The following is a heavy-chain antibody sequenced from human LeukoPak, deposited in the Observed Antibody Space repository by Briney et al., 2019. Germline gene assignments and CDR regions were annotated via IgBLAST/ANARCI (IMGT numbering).Heavy chain of an antibody. CDR3: ARDGSTVNNYFFDY. V-gene: IGHV3-21*01. CDR1: VFTFSSYS. CDR2: ISSRSTSI. D-gene: IGHD4-11*01. J-gene: IGHJ4*02. Sequence: GEALRLSCGASVFTFSSYSGNWVRRPPGKGLEWVSTISSRSTSIYYPDSVTGRLTISRDTAKNSLYMQMNSLRAEDTGVYYCARDGSTVNNYFFDYWGQGTLVTVSS.